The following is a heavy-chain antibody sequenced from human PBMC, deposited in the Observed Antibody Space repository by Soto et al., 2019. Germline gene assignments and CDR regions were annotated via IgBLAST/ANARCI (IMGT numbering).Heavy chain of an antibody. Sequence: QVQLVQSGAEVKKPGASVKVSCKASGYTFTSYGISWVRQAPGQGLEWMGWISAYNGNTNYAQKLQGRVTMTTATSPSTAYMELRSLRSDDTAVYYCARAGYCSSTSCYGGGYYYYYYMDVWGKGTTVTVSS. CDR2: ISAYNGNT. D-gene: IGHD2-2*01. CDR1: GYTFTSYG. CDR3: ARAGYCSSTSCYGGGYYYYYYMDV. V-gene: IGHV1-18*01. J-gene: IGHJ6*03.